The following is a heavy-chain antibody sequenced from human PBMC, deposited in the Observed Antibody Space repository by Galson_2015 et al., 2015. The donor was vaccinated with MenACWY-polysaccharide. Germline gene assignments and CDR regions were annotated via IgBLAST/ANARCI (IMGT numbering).Heavy chain of an antibody. D-gene: IGHD2-21*02. V-gene: IGHV4-38-2*01. CDR1: GYSISSGYY. CDR2: IYHSGST. J-gene: IGHJ5*02. Sequence: ETLSLTCAVSGYSISSGYYWGWIRQPPGKGLEWIGSIYHSGSTYYNPSLKSRVTISVDTSKNQFSLKLSSVTAADTAVYYCARVEKYSGGDCSYGWFDPWGQGILVTVSS. CDR3: ARVEKYSGGDCSYGWFDP.